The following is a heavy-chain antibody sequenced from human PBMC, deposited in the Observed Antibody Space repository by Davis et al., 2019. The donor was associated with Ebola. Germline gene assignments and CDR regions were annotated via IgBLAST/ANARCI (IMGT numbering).Heavy chain of an antibody. Sequence: GESLKISCAASGFTFSSYAMSWVRQAPGKGLEWASAISGSGGSTYYADSVKGRFTISRDNSKNTLYLQMNSLRAEDTAVYYCARAVDPGFYYDSSGSMDWGQGTLVTVSS. V-gene: IGHV3-23*01. D-gene: IGHD3-22*01. CDR3: ARAVDPGFYYDSSGSMD. CDR2: ISGSGGST. CDR1: GFTFSSYA. J-gene: IGHJ4*02.